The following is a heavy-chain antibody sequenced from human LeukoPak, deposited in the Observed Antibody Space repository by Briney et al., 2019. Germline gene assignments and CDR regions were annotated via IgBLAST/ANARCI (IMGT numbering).Heavy chain of an antibody. CDR2: INPNSGGT. CDR1: GYTFTGYY. D-gene: IGHD3-9*01. V-gene: IGHV1-2*02. Sequence: ASVKASCKASGYTFTGYYMHWVRQAPGQGVEWMGWINPNSGGTNYAEKFQGRVTMTRDTSISTAYMELSRLRSDDTAVYYCARDSGEAILGYWGQGTLVTVSS. J-gene: IGHJ4*02. CDR3: ARDSGEAILGY.